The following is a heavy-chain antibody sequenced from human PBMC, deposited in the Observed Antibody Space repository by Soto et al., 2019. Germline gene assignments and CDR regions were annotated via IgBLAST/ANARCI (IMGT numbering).Heavy chain of an antibody. D-gene: IGHD2-2*01. V-gene: IGHV1-69*13. CDR2: IIPIFGTA. CDR3: ARDPDIVVVPAAMDLSTDYYYGMDV. CDR1: GGTFSSYA. Sequence: SVKVSCKASGGTFSSYAISWVRQAPGQGLEWMGGIIPIFGTANYAQTFQGRVTITADESTSTAYMELSSLRSEDTAVYYCARDPDIVVVPAAMDLSTDYYYGMDVWGQGTTVTVSS. J-gene: IGHJ6*02.